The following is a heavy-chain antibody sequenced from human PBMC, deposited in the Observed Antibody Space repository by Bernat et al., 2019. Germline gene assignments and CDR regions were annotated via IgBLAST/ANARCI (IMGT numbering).Heavy chain of an antibody. D-gene: IGHD1-26*01. CDR1: GFTFSSYG. J-gene: IGHJ4*03. V-gene: IGHV3-33*01. CDR3: ARFSGSYEALDY. CDR2: IWYDGSNK. Sequence: QVQLVESGGGVVQPGRSLRLSCAASGFTFSSYGMHWVRQAPGKGLEWVAVIWYDGSNKYYADSVKGRFTISRDNSKNTVYLQMNSLRAEDTAVYYCARFSGSYEALDYWGQGTMVTVS.